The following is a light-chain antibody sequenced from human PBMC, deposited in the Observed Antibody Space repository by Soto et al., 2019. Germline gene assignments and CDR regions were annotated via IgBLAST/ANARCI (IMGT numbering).Light chain of an antibody. J-gene: IGKJ1*01. CDR1: QNIRSN. Sequence: EIVMTQSPVTLSVSPGERGTLSCRASQNIRSNLAWYQQRPGQAPRLLIYHATILATGIPARFSGGGSGTEFTLTISGLQSEDFAIYYCQQYDDWPRTFGQGTKVEI. CDR2: HAT. CDR3: QQYDDWPRT. V-gene: IGKV3-15*01.